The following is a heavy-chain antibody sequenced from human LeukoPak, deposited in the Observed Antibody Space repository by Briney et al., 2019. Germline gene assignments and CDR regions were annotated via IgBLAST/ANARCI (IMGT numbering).Heavy chain of an antibody. J-gene: IGHJ4*02. CDR2: INPSSGGT. D-gene: IGHD5/OR15-5a*01. CDR1: GYTFTVYY. CDR3: ARDSSRGWSYSVD. Sequence: ASVKVSCKASGYTFTVYYMQWVRQAPGQGLEWMGWINPSSGGTHYAQKFKGRVTMTRDTSISTVYMSLSRLRSDDTAMYYCARDSSRGWSYSVDWGQGTLVTASS. V-gene: IGHV1-2*02.